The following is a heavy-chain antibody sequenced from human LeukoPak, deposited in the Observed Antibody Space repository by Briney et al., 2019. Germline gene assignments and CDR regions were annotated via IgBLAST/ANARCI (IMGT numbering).Heavy chain of an antibody. Sequence: SETLSLTCTVSGGSISSYFWSWIRQPPGKGLEWIGYIYYSGSTNYNPSLKSRVTMSVDTSENQFSLKLSSVTAADTAVYYCARIDRAVAGTIDYWGQGTLVTVSS. V-gene: IGHV4-59*08. CDR3: ARIDRAVAGTIDY. J-gene: IGHJ4*02. CDR2: IYYSGST. CDR1: GGSISSYF. D-gene: IGHD6-19*01.